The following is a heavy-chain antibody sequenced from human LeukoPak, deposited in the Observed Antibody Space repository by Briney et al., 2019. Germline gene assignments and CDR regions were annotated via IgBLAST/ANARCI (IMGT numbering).Heavy chain of an antibody. Sequence: ASVKVSCKASGYTFIGYYMHWVRQAPGQGLEWMGWINPNSGGTNYAQNFQGRVTMTRDTSFSTAYMEVSRLRSDDTAVYYCARMLNGAYDVWGQGTLVTVSS. V-gene: IGHV1-2*02. J-gene: IGHJ4*02. CDR1: GYTFIGYY. D-gene: IGHD5-12*01. CDR3: ARMLNGAYDV. CDR2: INPNSGGT.